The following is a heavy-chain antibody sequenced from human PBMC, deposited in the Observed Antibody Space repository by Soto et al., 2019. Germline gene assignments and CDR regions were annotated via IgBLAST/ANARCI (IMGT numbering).Heavy chain of an antibody. D-gene: IGHD5-12*01. CDR3: ARGQWDGYNWDWYFDL. Sequence: QVQLVESGGGVLQPGRSLRLSCAASGFTFSSYGMHWVRQAPGKGLEWVAVIWYDGSNKYYADSVKGRFTISRDNSKNRLYLQMNSLRAEDTAVYYCARGQWDGYNWDWYFDLWGRGTLVTVSS. CDR2: IWYDGSNK. V-gene: IGHV3-33*01. CDR1: GFTFSSYG. J-gene: IGHJ2*01.